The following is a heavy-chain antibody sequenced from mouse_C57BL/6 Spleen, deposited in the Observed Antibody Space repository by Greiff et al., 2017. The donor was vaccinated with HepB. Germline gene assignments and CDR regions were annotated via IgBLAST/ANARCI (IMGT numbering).Heavy chain of an antibody. V-gene: IGHV1-61*01. D-gene: IGHD1-1*01. CDR3: ARYYGRYDYAMDY. J-gene: IGHJ4*01. Sequence: QVQLQQPGAELVRPGSSVKLSCKASGYTFTSYWLDWVKQRPGQGLEWIGNIYPSDSETHYNQKFKDKATLTVDKSSSTAYMQLSSLTSEDSAVYYCARYYGRYDYAMDYWGQGTSVTVSS. CDR1: GYTFTSYW. CDR2: IYPSDSET.